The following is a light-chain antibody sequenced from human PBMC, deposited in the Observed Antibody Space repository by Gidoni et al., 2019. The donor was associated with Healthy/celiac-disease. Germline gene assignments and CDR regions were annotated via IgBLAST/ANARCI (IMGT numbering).Light chain of an antibody. CDR3: QVWDSSSDRVV. J-gene: IGLJ2*01. V-gene: IGLV3-21*04. CDR2: YDS. CDR1: NIGSKS. Sequence: SYVLTQPPSVSVAPGKKARITWGGNNIGSKSVHCYQQKPGQAPVLVIYYDSDRPSGIPERFSGSNSGNTATLTISRVEAGDEADYYCQVWDSSSDRVVFGGGTKLTVL.